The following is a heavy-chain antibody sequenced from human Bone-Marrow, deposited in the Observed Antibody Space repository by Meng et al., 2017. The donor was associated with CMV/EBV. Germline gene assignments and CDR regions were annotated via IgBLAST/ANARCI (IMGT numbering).Heavy chain of an antibody. Sequence: GSLRLSCTVSGGSISRHYWSWIRQPPGKGLEWIGYIYHTERTNYNPSLKSRITISVDTSKNHFSLELRSVTAADTAVYYCARDSGDLAIWGQGTRVTVSS. J-gene: IGHJ4*02. CDR3: ARDSGDLAI. V-gene: IGHV4-59*11. CDR2: IYHTERT. D-gene: IGHD7-27*01. CDR1: GGSISRHY.